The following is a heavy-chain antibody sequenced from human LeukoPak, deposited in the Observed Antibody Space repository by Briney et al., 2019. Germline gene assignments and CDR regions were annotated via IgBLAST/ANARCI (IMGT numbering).Heavy chain of an antibody. CDR1: GGSISSYY. CDR3: ASGGFGELFPSHHDAFDI. J-gene: IGHJ3*02. Sequence: SSETLSLTCTVSGGSISSYYWSWIRQPPGKGLEWIGYIYYSGSTNYNPSLKSRVTISVDTSKNQFSLKLSSVTAADTAVYYCASGGFGELFPSHHDAFDIWGQGTMVTVSS. CDR2: IYYSGST. V-gene: IGHV4-59*01. D-gene: IGHD3-10*01.